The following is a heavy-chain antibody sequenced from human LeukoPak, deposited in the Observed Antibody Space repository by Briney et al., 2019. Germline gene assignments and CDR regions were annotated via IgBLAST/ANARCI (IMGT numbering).Heavy chain of an antibody. CDR3: ASGLIGGSFDY. V-gene: IGHV3-33*03. Sequence: GGSLRLSCAASGFSFKTYGMHWVRQAPGKGLEWVALIWYDGSNSFYADSVKGRFTISRDNSKSTLYLQMNSLRAEDTALYFCASGLIGGSFDYWGQGTLVTVFS. CDR2: IWYDGSNS. J-gene: IGHJ4*02. D-gene: IGHD3-10*01. CDR1: GFSFKTYG.